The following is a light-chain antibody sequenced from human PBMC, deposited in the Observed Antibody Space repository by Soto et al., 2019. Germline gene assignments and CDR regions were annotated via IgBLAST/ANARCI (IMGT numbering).Light chain of an antibody. Sequence: QSVLTQPRSVSVSPGQSVTISCTGTRSVVGGYDYVAWYQQHPGKAPKLMIYDVSKRPSGVPDSFSGSKSGNTASLTIYGLQAEDEADYYCCSYAGSYVFGTGTKVTVL. V-gene: IGLV2-11*01. CDR3: CSYAGSYV. CDR1: RSVVGGYDY. J-gene: IGLJ1*01. CDR2: DVS.